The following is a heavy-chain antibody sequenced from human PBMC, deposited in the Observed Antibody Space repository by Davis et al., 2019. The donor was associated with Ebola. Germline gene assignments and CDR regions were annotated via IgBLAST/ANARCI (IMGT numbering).Heavy chain of an antibody. D-gene: IGHD2-8*01. J-gene: IGHJ4*02. CDR1: GGSITSSDHY. CDR2: LYYSAST. CDR3: ARVGDFQGVY. Sequence: PSETLSLTCTVSGGSITSSDHYWGWIRQSPGRGLEWIGSLYYSASTYYSPSFKSRATISVDTSKNQLSLNLTSVTAADTAVYYCARVGDFQGVYWGQGILVSVSS. V-gene: IGHV4-39*01.